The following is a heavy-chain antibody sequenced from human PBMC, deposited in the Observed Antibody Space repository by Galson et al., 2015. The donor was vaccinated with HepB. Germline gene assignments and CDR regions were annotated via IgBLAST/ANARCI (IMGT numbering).Heavy chain of an antibody. CDR1: GYTFTHFA. J-gene: IGHJ5*01. V-gene: IGHV1-18*01. D-gene: IGHD3-9*01. CDR3: ARGMPYILGSKWPTRFDS. Sequence: SVKVSCKASGYTFTHFAIAWVRQAPGQGLEWMGWISPYNGNTNYAQNVQGRLTMTTDTPTSTAYMDLKNLRSDDTAVYYCARGMPYILGSKWPTRFDSWGQGTLVTVSS. CDR2: ISPYNGNT.